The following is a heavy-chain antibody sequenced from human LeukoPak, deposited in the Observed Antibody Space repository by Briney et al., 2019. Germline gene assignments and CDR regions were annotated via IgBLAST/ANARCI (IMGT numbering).Heavy chain of an antibody. D-gene: IGHD3-22*01. CDR1: GGSFGGYY. V-gene: IGHV4-34*01. Sequence: SETLSLTCAVYGGSFGGYYWSWIRQPPGKGLEWIGEINHSGSTNYNPSLKSRVTISVDTSKNQFSLKLSSVTAADTAVYYCASYYYDSGLNWFDPWGQGTLVTVSS. CDR2: INHSGST. CDR3: ASYYYDSGLNWFDP. J-gene: IGHJ5*02.